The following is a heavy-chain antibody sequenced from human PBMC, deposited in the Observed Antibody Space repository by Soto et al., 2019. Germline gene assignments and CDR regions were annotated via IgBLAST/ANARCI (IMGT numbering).Heavy chain of an antibody. CDR3: ANVPMVRGVDYYYYYMDV. CDR1: GFTFSSYG. J-gene: IGHJ6*03. D-gene: IGHD3-10*01. V-gene: IGHV3-30*18. Sequence: GGSLRLSCAASGFTFSSYGMHWVRQAPGKGLEWVAVISYDGSNKYYADSVKGRFTISRDNSKNTLYLQMNSLRAEDTAVYYCANVPMVRGVDYYYYYMDVWGKGTTVTVSS. CDR2: ISYDGSNK.